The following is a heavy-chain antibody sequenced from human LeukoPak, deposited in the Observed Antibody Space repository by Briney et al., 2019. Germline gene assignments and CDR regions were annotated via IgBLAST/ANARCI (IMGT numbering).Heavy chain of an antibody. CDR1: GFTFSNYA. Sequence: GGSLRLYCAASGFTFSNYAMSWVRQAPGKGLEWVSAISNNGVNTYYADSVKGRFTISRDNSKNTLYLQMTSLRHEDTAVYYCGEVQTVNKFDYWGRGTLVTVSS. D-gene: IGHD1-1*01. CDR2: ISNNGVNT. J-gene: IGHJ4*01. CDR3: GEVQTVNKFDY. V-gene: IGHV3-23*01.